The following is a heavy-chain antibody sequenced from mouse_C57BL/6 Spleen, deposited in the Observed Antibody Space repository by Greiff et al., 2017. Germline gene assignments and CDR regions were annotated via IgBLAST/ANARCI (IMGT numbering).Heavy chain of an antibody. CDR3: ARRGVIYYYGSSSNYYAMDY. V-gene: IGHV1-50*01. CDR1: GYTFTSYW. D-gene: IGHD1-1*01. Sequence: QVQLQQPGAELVKPGASVKLSCKASGYTFTSYWMQWVKRRPGQGLVWIGELDPSDSYTNYNQKFKGEATLTVDTSSSTAYMQLSSLTSEDSAVYYGARRGVIYYYGSSSNYYAMDYWGQGTSVTVSS. CDR2: LDPSDSYT. J-gene: IGHJ4*01.